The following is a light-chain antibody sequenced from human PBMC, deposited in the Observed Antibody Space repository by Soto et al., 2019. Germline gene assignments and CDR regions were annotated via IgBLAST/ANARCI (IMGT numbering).Light chain of an antibody. V-gene: IGKV3-20*01. Sequence: EIVLTQSPDTLSLSPGERATLSCRASQSVRSNYLAWYQQKPGQAPRFLIYDASSRATGIPDRFSGSGSGTDFTLTISRLEPEDFAVYYCQRYGSTPLTFGGRTKVDIK. CDR3: QRYGSTPLT. CDR2: DAS. J-gene: IGKJ4*01. CDR1: QSVRSNY.